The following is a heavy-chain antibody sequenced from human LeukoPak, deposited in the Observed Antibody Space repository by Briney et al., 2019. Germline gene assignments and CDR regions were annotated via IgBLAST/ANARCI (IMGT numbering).Heavy chain of an antibody. CDR2: INPNSGGT. J-gene: IGHJ4*02. D-gene: IGHD4-11*01. V-gene: IGHV1-2*02. Sequence: ASVKVSCKASGYTFTGYYMHWVRQAPGQGLEWMGWINPNSGGTNYAQKFQGRVTVTRDTSISTAYMELSRLRSDDTAVYYCARTRPDLQWIDYWGQGTLVTVSS. CDR3: ARTRPDLQWIDY. CDR1: GYTFTGYY.